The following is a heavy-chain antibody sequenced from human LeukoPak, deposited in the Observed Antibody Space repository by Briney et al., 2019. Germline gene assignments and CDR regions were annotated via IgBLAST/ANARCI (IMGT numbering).Heavy chain of an antibody. Sequence: GGCLRLSCAASGFTFSDYWMNWVRQAPGKGLEWVANINQDGSAKYYVDSVKGRFTFSRDNAMNSLFLQMNSLRAEDTAVYYCARDVHGGAFDYWGQGTLVTVSS. V-gene: IGHV3-7*01. J-gene: IGHJ4*02. CDR2: INQDGSAK. CDR3: ARDVHGGAFDY. CDR1: GFTFSDYW. D-gene: IGHD4-23*01.